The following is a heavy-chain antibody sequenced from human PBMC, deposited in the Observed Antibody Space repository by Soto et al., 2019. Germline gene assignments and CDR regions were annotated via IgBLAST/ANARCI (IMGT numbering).Heavy chain of an antibody. J-gene: IGHJ6*02. CDR1: GYSLTGYC. V-gene: IGHV1-2*02. D-gene: IGHD2-21*02. CDR3: ATQFNHCGGDCYRGPYFGMDV. CDR2: INPYTGGA. Sequence: SVKVCCQASGYSLTGYCCLWVRQAPGEGPECIGWINPYTGGANYAQKFQGRVTMTRDTSISTAYMELSKLISDDTAVYYCATQFNHCGGDCYRGPYFGMDVWGQGTTVTVSS.